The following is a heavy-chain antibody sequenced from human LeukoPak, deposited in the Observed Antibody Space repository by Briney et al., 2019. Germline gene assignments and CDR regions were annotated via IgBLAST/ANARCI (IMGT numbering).Heavy chain of an antibody. D-gene: IGHD6-19*01. CDR2: IIPILGIA. CDR3: AREGSGQWNDY. Sequence: SVKVSCKASGGTFSSYAISWVRPAPGQGLEWMGRIIPILGIANYAQKFQGRVTITADKSTSTAYMELSSLRSEDTAVYYCAREGSGQWNDYWGQGTLVTVSS. J-gene: IGHJ4*02. CDR1: GGTFSSYA. V-gene: IGHV1-69*04.